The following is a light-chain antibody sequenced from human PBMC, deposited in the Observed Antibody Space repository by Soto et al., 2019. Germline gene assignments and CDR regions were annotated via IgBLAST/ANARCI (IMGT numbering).Light chain of an antibody. J-gene: IGKJ2*01. Sequence: DVVMTQSPLSLPVTLGQPASISCRSSQSLVNSDGNTYLNWFQQRPGQSPRRLIYKVSNRVSGVPDRFSGSGSGTDFTLKISRVEAEDVGVYYCMQGTHWPPYTFGQGTKLEIK. CDR2: KVS. CDR1: QSLVNSDGNTY. V-gene: IGKV2-30*01. CDR3: MQGTHWPPYT.